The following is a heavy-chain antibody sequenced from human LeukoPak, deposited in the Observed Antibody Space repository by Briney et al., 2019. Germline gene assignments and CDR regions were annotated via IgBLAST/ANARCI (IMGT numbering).Heavy chain of an antibody. J-gene: IGHJ3*02. D-gene: IGHD3-10*01. CDR1: GYSFSNYW. V-gene: IGHV5-51*01. Sequence: GESLKISCKGSGYSFSNYWFGWVRLMPGKGLEWMGIIYPGDSDTRYSPSFQGQVTISADKSISTAYLQWGSLKASDTAMYYCAKHRASYGSGTGALDIWGQGTMVTVSS. CDR3: AKHRASYGSGTGALDI. CDR2: IYPGDSDT.